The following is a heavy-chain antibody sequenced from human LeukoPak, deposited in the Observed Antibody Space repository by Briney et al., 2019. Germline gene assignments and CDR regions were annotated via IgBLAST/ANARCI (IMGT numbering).Heavy chain of an antibody. CDR2: MNPNSGNT. J-gene: IGHJ4*02. CDR1: GYTFTSYD. CDR3: ARGNVDTAMVDDFDY. V-gene: IGHV1-8*03. D-gene: IGHD5-18*01. Sequence: ASVKVSCEASGYTFTSYDINWVRQATGQGLEWMGWMNPNSGNTGYAQKFQGRVTSTRNTSISTAYMELSSLRSEDTAVYYCARGNVDTAMVDDFDYWGQGTLVTVSS.